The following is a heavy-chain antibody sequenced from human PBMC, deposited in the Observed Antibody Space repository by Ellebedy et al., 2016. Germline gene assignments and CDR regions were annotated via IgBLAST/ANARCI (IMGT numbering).Heavy chain of an antibody. V-gene: IGHV4-59*01. CDR2: IYYNGGT. Sequence: SETLSLTCTVSGGSISNYYWTWIRQPPGKGLEWVGHIYYNGGTDYNPSLKSRVTISLETSKNQFSLKLSSVTAADTAVYYCARSDILTGYYFLDYWGQGTLVTVSS. D-gene: IGHD3-9*01. CDR1: GGSISNYY. CDR3: ARSDILTGYYFLDY. J-gene: IGHJ4*02.